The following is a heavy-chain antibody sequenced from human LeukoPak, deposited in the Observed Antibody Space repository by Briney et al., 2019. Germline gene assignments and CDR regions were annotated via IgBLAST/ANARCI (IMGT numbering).Heavy chain of an antibody. V-gene: IGHV1-2*06. CDR3: ARGGSSWTSYY. J-gene: IGHJ4*02. CDR2: INPNSGGT. D-gene: IGHD6-13*01. CDR1: GYTFTVYY. Sequence: ASVKVSCKASGYTFTVYYMHWVRQAPGQGLEWMGRINPNSGGTNYAQKFQGRVTMTRNTSISTAYMELSSLRSEDTAVYYCARGGSSWTSYYWGQGTLVTVSS.